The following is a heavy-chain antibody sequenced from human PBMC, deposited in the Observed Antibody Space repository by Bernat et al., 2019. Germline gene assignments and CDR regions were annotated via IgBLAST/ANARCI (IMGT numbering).Heavy chain of an antibody. D-gene: IGHD1-26*01. J-gene: IGHJ4*02. CDR3: ATDLIVGANFDY. CDR2: ISGSGGST. Sequence: EVQLLESGGGLVQPGGSLRLSCAASGFTFISYAMSWVRQAPGKGLEWVSAISGSGGSTYYADSVKGRFTISRDNSKNTLYLQMNSLRAEDTAVYYCATDLIVGANFDYWGQGTLVTVSS. V-gene: IGHV3-23*01. CDR1: GFTFISYA.